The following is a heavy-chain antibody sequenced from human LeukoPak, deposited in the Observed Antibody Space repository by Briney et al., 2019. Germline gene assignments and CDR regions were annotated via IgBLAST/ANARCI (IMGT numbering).Heavy chain of an antibody. J-gene: IGHJ4*02. CDR3: ARPGVAARPDEFGY. CDR1: GATFSSYA. Sequence: GSSVKVSCKSSGATFSSYAISWVRQAPRQGLEWVGRITPTLDLAFYAQKFQGRVTLTADRSTSTAYLELTGLRSDDTAVYYCARPGVAARPDEFGYWGQGTLVTVSS. D-gene: IGHD6-6*01. V-gene: IGHV1-69*10. CDR2: ITPTLDLA.